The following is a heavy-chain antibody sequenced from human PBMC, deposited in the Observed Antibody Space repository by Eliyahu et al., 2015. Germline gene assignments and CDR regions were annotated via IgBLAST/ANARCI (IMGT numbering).Heavy chain of an antibody. CDR2: INSDGSTT. V-gene: IGHV3-74*01. D-gene: IGHD3-10*01. CDR3: ARGRGSGSADY. J-gene: IGHJ4*02. Sequence: EVYLVESGGDLVQPGGSLRLSCAASGXTFSGYWMHWVRQAPRKGLVWVSRINSDGSTTTYADSVKGRFTVSRDNAKNTLYLQMNSLRAEDTAVYYCARGRGSGSADYWGQGTLVTVSS. CDR1: GXTFSGYW.